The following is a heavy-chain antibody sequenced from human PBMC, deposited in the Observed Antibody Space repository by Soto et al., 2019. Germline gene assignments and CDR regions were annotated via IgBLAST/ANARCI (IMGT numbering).Heavy chain of an antibody. J-gene: IGHJ4*02. Sequence: PGGSLRLSCAASGFTFDDYAMHWVRQAPGKGLEWVSGISWNSGSIGYADSVKGRFTISRDNAKNSLYLQMNSLRSEDTALYYCAKDLYGDYVGFDYWGQGTLVTVSS. CDR2: ISWNSGSI. CDR3: AKDLYGDYVGFDY. V-gene: IGHV3-9*01. D-gene: IGHD4-17*01. CDR1: GFTFDDYA.